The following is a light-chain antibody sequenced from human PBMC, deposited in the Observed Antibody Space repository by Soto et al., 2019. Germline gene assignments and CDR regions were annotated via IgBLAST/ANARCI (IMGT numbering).Light chain of an antibody. CDR3: QQYGSPPPT. CDR1: QSVSSSY. Sequence: EIVLTQSPGTLSLSPGERATLSCRASQSVSSSYLAWYQQKPGQAPRLLIYGASSRDTGIPDRFSGSGSGTDFTLTISRLEPEDFAVYYCQQYGSPPPTFGQGTKVEIK. V-gene: IGKV3-20*01. CDR2: GAS. J-gene: IGKJ1*01.